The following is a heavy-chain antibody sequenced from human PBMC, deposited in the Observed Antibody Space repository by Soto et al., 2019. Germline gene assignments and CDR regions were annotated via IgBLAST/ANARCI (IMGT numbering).Heavy chain of an antibody. CDR1: GFTFSDHY. CDR3: AKVASSPQTRDFDS. Sequence: EVQLVESGGGLVQPGGSLRLSCAASGFTFSDHYIDWVRQAPGKGLEWVGRSRDKANSYTTEYAASVKGRFTISRDDSKNSLYLQMNSLKTEDTAVYYCAKVASSPQTRDFDSGAREPWSPSPQ. J-gene: IGHJ4*02. CDR2: SRDKANSYTT. V-gene: IGHV3-72*01. D-gene: IGHD6-13*01.